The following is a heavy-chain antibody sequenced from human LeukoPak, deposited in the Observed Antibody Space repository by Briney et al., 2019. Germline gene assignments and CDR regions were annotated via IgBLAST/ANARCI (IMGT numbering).Heavy chain of an antibody. V-gene: IGHV3-23*01. J-gene: IGHJ4*02. CDR2: ISGSGGST. CDR3: AKDPYNDSSGYYYVS. Sequence: PGGSLRLSCAASGFTFSSYAMSWVRQAPGKGLEWVSAISGSGGSTYYAGSVKGRFTISRDNSKNTLYLQMNSLRAEDTAVYYCAKDPYNDSSGYYYVSWGQGTLVTVSS. CDR1: GFTFSSYA. D-gene: IGHD3-22*01.